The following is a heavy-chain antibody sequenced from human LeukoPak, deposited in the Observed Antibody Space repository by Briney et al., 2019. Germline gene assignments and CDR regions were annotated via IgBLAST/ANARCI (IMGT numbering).Heavy chain of an antibody. Sequence: PSETLSLTCVVYGASFSDYYWTWLRQPPGKGLEWIGEINRNGSTNYNPSLKSRVTMSVDTSKNQFSLKLISVTAADTAVYYCARPGYSGFDYSSGWKNWFDPWGQGTLVTVSS. V-gene: IGHV4-34*01. CDR2: INRNGST. J-gene: IGHJ5*02. CDR3: ARPGYSGFDYSSGWKNWFDP. D-gene: IGHD5-12*01. CDR1: GASFSDYY.